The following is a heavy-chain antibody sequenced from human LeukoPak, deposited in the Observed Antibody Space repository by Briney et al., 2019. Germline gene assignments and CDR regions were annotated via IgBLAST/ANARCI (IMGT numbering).Heavy chain of an antibody. V-gene: IGHV4-34*01. J-gene: IGHJ4*02. CDR2: INHSGST. Sequence: SETLSLTCAVYGGSFSGYYWSWIRQPPGKGLEWIGEINHSGSTNYNPSLKSRVTISVDTSKNQFSLKLSSVTAADTAVYYCARSRSVAGLYYFDYWGQGTLVTVSS. D-gene: IGHD6-19*01. CDR3: ARSRSVAGLYYFDY. CDR1: GGSFSGYY.